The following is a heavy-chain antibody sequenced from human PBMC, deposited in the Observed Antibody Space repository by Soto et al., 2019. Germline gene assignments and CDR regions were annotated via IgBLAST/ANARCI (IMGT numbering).Heavy chain of an antibody. Sequence: SETLSLTCTGSGGSISSYYWSWIRQPPGKGLEWIGYIYYSGSTNYNPSLKSRVTISVDTSKNQFSLKLSSVTAADTAVYYCARALSPYYYDSSGKLYYFDYWGQGTLVTVS. CDR3: ARALSPYYYDSSGKLYYFDY. D-gene: IGHD3-22*01. CDR2: IYYSGST. CDR1: GGSISSYY. J-gene: IGHJ4*02. V-gene: IGHV4-59*01.